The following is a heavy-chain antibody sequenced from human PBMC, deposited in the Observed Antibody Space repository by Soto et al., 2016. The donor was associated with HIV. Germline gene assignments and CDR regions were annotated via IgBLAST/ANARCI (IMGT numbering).Heavy chain of an antibody. J-gene: IGHJ6*02. CDR1: GGIFSNYA. V-gene: IGHV1-69*01. CDR3: ARDRGEYGTGVSVGDYYYGLDV. CDR2: IIPIFGTA. D-gene: IGHD3-10*01. Sequence: QVQLVQSGAEVKKPGSSVKVSCKASGGIFSNYAISWVRQAPGQGLEWMGGIIPIFGTADYAQRFQGRVTITADESTSTAYMELSSLRSEDTAVFYCARDRGEYGTGVSVGDYYYGLDVWGQGTTVTVSS.